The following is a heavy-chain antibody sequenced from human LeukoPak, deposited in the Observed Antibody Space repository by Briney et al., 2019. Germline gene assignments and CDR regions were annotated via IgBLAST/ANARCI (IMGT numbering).Heavy chain of an antibody. CDR2: VSGSGGST. CDR3: ARESSSSWGNYFDY. J-gene: IGHJ4*02. Sequence: GGSLRLSCAASGFTFSNYAMSWVRQSPRKGLEWVSAVSGSGGSTYYADSVRGRFTVSRDNSQITLYLQMNSLRAEDTAVYYCARESSSSWGNYFDYWGQGTLVTVSS. CDR1: GFTFSNYA. V-gene: IGHV3-23*01. D-gene: IGHD6-13*01.